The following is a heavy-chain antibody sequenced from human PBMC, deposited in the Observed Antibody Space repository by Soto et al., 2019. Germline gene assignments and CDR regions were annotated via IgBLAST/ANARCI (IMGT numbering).Heavy chain of an antibody. D-gene: IGHD3-22*01. CDR1: GYSFATSG. Sequence: QVKLVQSGTEVKKPGASIKVSCKASGYSFATSGMTWVRQAPGQGLEWMGWIGVYNGNTNYDQNLQDRVTMSTATSTNTAYLEARNLTSDDTAAYYCARAGQYYDASRYADWGQVTLVTV. J-gene: IGHJ4*02. CDR3: ARAGQYYDASRYAD. V-gene: IGHV1-18*01. CDR2: IGVYNGNT.